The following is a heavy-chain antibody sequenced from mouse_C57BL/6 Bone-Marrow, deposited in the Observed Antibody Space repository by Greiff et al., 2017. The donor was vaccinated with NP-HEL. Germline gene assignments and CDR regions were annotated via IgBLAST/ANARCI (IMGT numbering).Heavy chain of an antibody. Sequence: QVQLQQSGAELAKPGASVKLSCKASGYTFTSYWFHWEKQRPGRGLEWFGYITPSSGYPKYNQKFKDKATLTADKSASTAYMQLSSLTYEDSAVYYCANIYYGNSPGAYWGQGTLVTVSA. D-gene: IGHD2-1*01. V-gene: IGHV1-7*01. CDR3: ANIYYGNSPGAY. J-gene: IGHJ3*01. CDR2: ITPSSGYP. CDR1: GYTFTSYW.